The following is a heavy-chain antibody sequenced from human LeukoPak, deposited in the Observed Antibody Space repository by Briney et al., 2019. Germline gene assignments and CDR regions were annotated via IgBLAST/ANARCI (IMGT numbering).Heavy chain of an antibody. J-gene: IGHJ4*02. CDR2: ISAYNGNT. CDR1: GYTFTSYG. CDR3: ARDYDILTGDTYYFDY. V-gene: IGHV1-18*01. Sequence: GSVKVSCKASGYTFTSYGISWVRQAPGQGLEWMGWISAYNGNTNYAQKLQGRVTMTTDTSTSTAYMELRSLRSDDTAVYYCARDYDILTGDTYYFDYWGQGTLVTVSS. D-gene: IGHD3-9*01.